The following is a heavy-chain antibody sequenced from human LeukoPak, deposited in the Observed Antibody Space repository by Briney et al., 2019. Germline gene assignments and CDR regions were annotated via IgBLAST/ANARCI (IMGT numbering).Heavy chain of an antibody. V-gene: IGHV5-51*01. Sequence: GESLKISCKGSGYSFTSYWIGWVRQIPGKGLEWMGIIYPGDSDTRYGPSFQGQVTISADKSISTAYLQWSSLKASDTVMYYCASPYSSSSYAFDIWGQGTMVTVSS. CDR1: GYSFTSYW. D-gene: IGHD6-6*01. CDR2: IYPGDSDT. J-gene: IGHJ3*02. CDR3: ASPYSSSSYAFDI.